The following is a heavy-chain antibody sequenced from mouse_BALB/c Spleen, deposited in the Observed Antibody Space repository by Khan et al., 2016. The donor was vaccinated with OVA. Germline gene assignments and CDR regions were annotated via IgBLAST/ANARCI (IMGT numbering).Heavy chain of an antibody. J-gene: IGHJ2*01. V-gene: IGHV2-2*02. CDR2: IWSGGST. CDR1: GFSLTSYG. CDR3: ARNRPLYYYGSSYYFDY. D-gene: IGHD1-1*01. Sequence: QVQLKESGPGLVQPSQSLSITCTVSGFSLTSYGVHWVRQSPGKGLEWLGVIWSGGSTDYSAAFISRLSISKDNSKSQVFFKMNSLQANDTAIYYCARNRPLYYYGSSYYFDYWGQGTTLTVSS.